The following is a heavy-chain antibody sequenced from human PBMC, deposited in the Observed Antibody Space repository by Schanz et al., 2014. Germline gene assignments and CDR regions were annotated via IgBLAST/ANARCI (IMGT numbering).Heavy chain of an antibody. CDR3: ARVIASNTPDFDF. CDR2: ISPYNGNT. Sequence: QVQLVQSGAEVKKPGASVKVSCKASGYTFTSYGISWVRQAPGQGLEWMGWISPYNGNTNYAQKLQGRVTMTTDISTSTAYMEVRNLRSDDTALYYCARVIASNTPDFDFWGQGTLVTVSS. CDR1: GYTFTSYG. V-gene: IGHV1-18*01. D-gene: IGHD3-3*02. J-gene: IGHJ4*02.